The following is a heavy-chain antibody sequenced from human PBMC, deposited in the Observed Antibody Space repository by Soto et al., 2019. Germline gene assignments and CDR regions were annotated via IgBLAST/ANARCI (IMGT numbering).Heavy chain of an antibody. CDR3: ARGLIYDSSGYYFDY. CDR2: INPSGGST. Sequence: ASVKVSCKASGYTFTSYYMHWVRQAPGQGLEWMGIINPSGGSTRYAQKFQGRVTMTRDTSTSTVYMELSSLRSEDTALYYCARGLIYDSSGYYFDYWGQGTLVTAPQ. CDR1: GYTFTSYY. J-gene: IGHJ4*02. D-gene: IGHD3-22*01. V-gene: IGHV1-46*01.